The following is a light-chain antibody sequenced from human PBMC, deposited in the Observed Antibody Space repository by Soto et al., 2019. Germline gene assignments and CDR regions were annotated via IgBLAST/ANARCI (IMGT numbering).Light chain of an antibody. Sequence: DIQMTQSPSSLSASVGDRVTVTCRASQSIGTYVNWYQQKPGKAPYLLIYAASRLQSGVPSKFSGSGSGTDFNLTISSLQPEDFATYYWQQSYTTPYTVGQGTKLEIK. CDR3: QQSYTTPYT. CDR2: AAS. J-gene: IGKJ2*01. V-gene: IGKV1-39*01. CDR1: QSIGTY.